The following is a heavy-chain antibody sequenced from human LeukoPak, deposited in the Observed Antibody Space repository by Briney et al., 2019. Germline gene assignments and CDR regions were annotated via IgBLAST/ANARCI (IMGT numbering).Heavy chain of an antibody. Sequence: PGGSLRLSCAASGFTFSQYWMSWVRQAPGKGLEWVAVLSYDGNNKYYADSVKGRFTISRDNSKNTLYLQMNSLRTEDTAVYYCAKGRVGANGYYYYGMDVWGQGTTVTVSS. J-gene: IGHJ6*02. CDR3: AKGRVGANGYYYYGMDV. V-gene: IGHV3-30*18. CDR1: GFTFSQYW. CDR2: LSYDGNNK. D-gene: IGHD1-26*01.